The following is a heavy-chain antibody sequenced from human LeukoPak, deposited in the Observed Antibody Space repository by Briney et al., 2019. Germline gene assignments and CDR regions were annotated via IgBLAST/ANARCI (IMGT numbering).Heavy chain of an antibody. V-gene: IGHV1-69*04. Sequence: ASVKVSCKASGYTFTGYYMHWVRQAPGQGLEWMGRIIPILGIANYAQKFQGRVTITADKSTSTAYMELSSLRSEDTAVYYCARVAYCGGDCYSAGDYWGQGTLVTVSS. J-gene: IGHJ4*02. CDR2: IIPILGIA. CDR1: GYTFTGYY. D-gene: IGHD2-21*01. CDR3: ARVAYCGGDCYSAGDY.